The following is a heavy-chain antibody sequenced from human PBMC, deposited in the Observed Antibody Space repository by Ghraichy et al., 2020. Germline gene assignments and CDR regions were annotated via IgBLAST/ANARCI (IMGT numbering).Heavy chain of an antibody. CDR3: ARVRPDPIVATGSSAFDI. J-gene: IGHJ3*02. D-gene: IGHD5-12*01. Sequence: SETLSLTCTVSGGSISSYYWSWIRQPPGKGLEWIGYIYYSGSTNYNPSLKSRVTISVDTSKNQFSLKLSSVTAADTAVYYCARVRPDPIVATGSSAFDIWGQGTMVTVSS. CDR1: GGSISSYY. V-gene: IGHV4-59*01. CDR2: IYYSGST.